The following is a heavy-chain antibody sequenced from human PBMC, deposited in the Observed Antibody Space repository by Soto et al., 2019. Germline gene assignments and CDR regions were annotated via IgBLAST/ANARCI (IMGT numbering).Heavy chain of an antibody. D-gene: IGHD3-3*01. CDR1: GFTFSTAG. V-gene: IGHV3-21*05. CDR2: IGSSGGSI. J-gene: IGHJ4*02. Sequence: GGSLRLSCAASGFTFSTAGLNRVRQAPGTGLEGVSYIGSSGGSIFYAASVKDRFTISRDNTKNSLSLQMSRLIAEDTAVYYCARDWSGGEDYWGQGTLVTVSS. CDR3: ARDWSGGEDY.